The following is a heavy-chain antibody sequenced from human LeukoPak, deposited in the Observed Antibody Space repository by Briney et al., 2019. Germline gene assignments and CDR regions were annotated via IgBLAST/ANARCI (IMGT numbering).Heavy chain of an antibody. CDR2: ISSSGSTI. Sequence: GGSLSLSCAASGFTFSSYEMNGVRQAPGKGLEWGSYISSSGSTIYYADSVKGRFTISRDNAKNSLYLQMNSLRAEDTAVYYCARYTAVAGTYDAFDIWGQGTMVTVSS. D-gene: IGHD6-19*01. J-gene: IGHJ3*02. V-gene: IGHV3-48*03. CDR1: GFTFSSYE. CDR3: ARYTAVAGTYDAFDI.